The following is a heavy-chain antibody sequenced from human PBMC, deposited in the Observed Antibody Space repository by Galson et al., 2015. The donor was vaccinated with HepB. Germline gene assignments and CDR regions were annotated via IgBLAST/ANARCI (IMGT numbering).Heavy chain of an antibody. V-gene: IGHV4-39*01. Sequence: ETLSLTCTVSGGSISSGSYYWGWIRQPPGKGLEWIGSIYYSGTTYYNPSLKSRVTISVDTSKNQLSLKLSSVTAADTAVYYCARLLRYFDWWGLAFDPWGHGTLVTVSS. CDR3: ARLLRYFDWWGLAFDP. J-gene: IGHJ5*02. D-gene: IGHD3-9*01. CDR2: IYYSGTT. CDR1: GGSISSGSYY.